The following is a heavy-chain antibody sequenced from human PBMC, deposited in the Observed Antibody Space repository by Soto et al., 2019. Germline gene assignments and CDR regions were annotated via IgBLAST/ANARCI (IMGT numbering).Heavy chain of an antibody. CDR3: ARETMIELTNWFDP. Sequence: KASETLSLTCTVSGGSISSYYWSWIRQPPGKGLEWIGYIYYSGSTNYNPSLKSRVTISVDTSKNQFSLKLSSVTAADTAVYYCARETMIELTNWFDPWGQGTLVTVSS. CDR1: GGSISSYY. CDR2: IYYSGST. J-gene: IGHJ5*02. D-gene: IGHD3-22*01. V-gene: IGHV4-59*01.